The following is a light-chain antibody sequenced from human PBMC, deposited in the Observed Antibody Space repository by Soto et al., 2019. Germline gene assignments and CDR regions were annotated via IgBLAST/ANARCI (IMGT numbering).Light chain of an antibody. Sequence: DIVMTQSPATLSVAPGERVTFSCRASQGVSRKLAWYQHKPGQAPRLLISGASTGATGIPARFSGGGSGTDFTLTISRLEPEDFAVYYCQQFSSYPLTFGGGTKVDI. CDR2: GAS. CDR1: QGVSRK. J-gene: IGKJ4*01. V-gene: IGKV3-15*01. CDR3: QQFSSYPLT.